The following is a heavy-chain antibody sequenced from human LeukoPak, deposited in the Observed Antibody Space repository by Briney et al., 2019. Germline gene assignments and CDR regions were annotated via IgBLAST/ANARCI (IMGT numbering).Heavy chain of an antibody. CDR3: AREANWGALGLYYFDY. CDR2: MWYDGSNK. J-gene: IGHJ4*02. D-gene: IGHD7-27*01. CDR1: GFXFTTYG. Sequence: PGLSLRLSCAASGFXFTTYGIHWVRQAPGKGLEWLAGMWYDGSNKYYADSVKGRFTISRDNSKNTLYLQMNSLRVEDTAVYYCAREANWGALGLYYFDYWGQGTLVTVSS. V-gene: IGHV3-33*01.